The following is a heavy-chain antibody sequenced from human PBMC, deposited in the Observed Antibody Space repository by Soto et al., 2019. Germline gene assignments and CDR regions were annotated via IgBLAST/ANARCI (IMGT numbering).Heavy chain of an antibody. V-gene: IGHV1-69*06. CDR2: IIPIFGTS. Sequence: SVKVSCKASGGTFKSYAISWVRQAPGQGFEWMGGIIPIFGTSNYAQKFQGRVTITADKSANTAYMELSSLRSEDTAVYYCARSRYYYGSGSYYNGDYWGRGTLVTVSS. CDR1: GGTFKSYA. J-gene: IGHJ4*02. CDR3: ARSRYYYGSGSYYNGDY. D-gene: IGHD3-10*01.